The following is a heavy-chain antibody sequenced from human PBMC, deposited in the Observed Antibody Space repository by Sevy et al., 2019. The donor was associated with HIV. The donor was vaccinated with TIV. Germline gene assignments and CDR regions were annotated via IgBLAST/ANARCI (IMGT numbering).Heavy chain of an antibody. CDR1: GFTFSSYA. Sequence: GGSLRLSCAASGFTFSSYAMSWVRQAPGKGLEWVSAISGSGGSTYYAHSVKGRFTISRDNSKNTLYLQMNSLRAEDTAVYYCAKTIGPMITFGGVIVMGYFDYWGQGTLVTVSS. CDR2: ISGSGGST. D-gene: IGHD3-16*02. V-gene: IGHV3-23*01. CDR3: AKTIGPMITFGGVIVMGYFDY. J-gene: IGHJ4*02.